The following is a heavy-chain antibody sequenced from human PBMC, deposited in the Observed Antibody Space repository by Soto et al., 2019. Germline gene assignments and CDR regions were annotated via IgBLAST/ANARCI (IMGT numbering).Heavy chain of an antibody. CDR3: ARYYFDSSGYRFFDY. Sequence: GGSLRLSCAASGFTFSSSVMSWVRQAPGKGLEWVSTFSGSGVGTYYADSVKGRFTISRDNSKNTLYLQMNSLRAEDTAVYYCARYYFDSSGYRFFDYWGQGTLVTVSS. CDR1: GFTFSSSV. D-gene: IGHD3-22*01. CDR2: FSGSGVGT. V-gene: IGHV3-23*01. J-gene: IGHJ4*02.